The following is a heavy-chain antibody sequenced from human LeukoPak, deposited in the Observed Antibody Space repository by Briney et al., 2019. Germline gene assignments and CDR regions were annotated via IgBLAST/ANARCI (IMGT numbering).Heavy chain of an antibody. D-gene: IGHD2-15*01. Sequence: SETLSLTCTVSAGSISSYYWSWIRQPAGKGLEWIGRIYTCGSTNYNPSLKSRVTMSVDTSKNQFSLNLISVTAADTAVYYCARALNPLPGTYYFDYWGQGTLVTVSS. CDR2: IYTCGST. V-gene: IGHV4-4*07. J-gene: IGHJ4*02. CDR3: ARALNPLPGTYYFDY. CDR1: AGSISSYY.